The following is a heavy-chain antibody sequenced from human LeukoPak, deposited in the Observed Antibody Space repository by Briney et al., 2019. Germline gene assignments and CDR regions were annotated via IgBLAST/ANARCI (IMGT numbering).Heavy chain of an antibody. Sequence: ASVKVSCKASGYTFTSYDINWVRQATGQGLEWMGWMNPNSGNTGYAQKFQGRVTMTRNTSISTAYMELSSLRSEDTAVYYCASEIAAAGTSVLAYWGQGTLVTVSS. J-gene: IGHJ4*02. CDR3: ASEIAAAGTSVLAY. V-gene: IGHV1-8*01. D-gene: IGHD6-13*01. CDR2: MNPNSGNT. CDR1: GYTFTSYD.